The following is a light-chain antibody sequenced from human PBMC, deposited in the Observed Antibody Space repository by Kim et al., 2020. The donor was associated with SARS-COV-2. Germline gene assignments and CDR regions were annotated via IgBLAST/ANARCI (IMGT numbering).Light chain of an antibody. CDR3: QQYNSASYT. V-gene: IGKV1-5*03. J-gene: IGKJ2*01. CDR1: LTVTGS. Sequence: IQLTQSPSPLSASVGDRVTITCRASLTVTGSLAWYQQKPGKAPNLLIYQTSTLESGVPSRFSGSGSGTEFTLTISSLQPDDSATYHCQQYNSASYTFGQGTKLEI. CDR2: QTS.